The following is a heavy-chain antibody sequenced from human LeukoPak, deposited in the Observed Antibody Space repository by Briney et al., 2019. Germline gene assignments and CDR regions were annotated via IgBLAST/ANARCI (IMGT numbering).Heavy chain of an antibody. CDR1: GGSISSSCYY. Sequence: PSETLSLTCTVSGGSISSSCYYWGWIRQPPGKGLEWIGSIYYSGSTYYNPSLKSRVTISVDTSKNQFSLKLSSVTAADTAVYYCARHAYYDFWSGYYTSDYFDYWGQGTLVTVSS. CDR2: IYYSGST. J-gene: IGHJ4*02. CDR3: ARHAYYDFWSGYYTSDYFDY. D-gene: IGHD3-3*01. V-gene: IGHV4-39*01.